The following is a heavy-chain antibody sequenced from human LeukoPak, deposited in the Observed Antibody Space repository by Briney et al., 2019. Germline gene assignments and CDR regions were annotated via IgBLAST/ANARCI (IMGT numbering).Heavy chain of an antibody. CDR2: IYYSGST. D-gene: IGHD1-26*01. Sequence: SETLSLTCAVYGGSFSGYYWSWIRQPPGKGLEWIGSIYYSGSTYYNPSLKSRVTISVDTSKNQFSLKLSSVTAADTAVYYCATETLGAFDYWGQGTLVTVSS. CDR3: ATETLGAFDY. J-gene: IGHJ4*02. V-gene: IGHV4-34*01. CDR1: GGSFSGYY.